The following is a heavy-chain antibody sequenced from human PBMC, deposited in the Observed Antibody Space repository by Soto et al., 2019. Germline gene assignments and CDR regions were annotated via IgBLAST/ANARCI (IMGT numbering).Heavy chain of an antibody. CDR1: GDSVSSNSAA. J-gene: IGHJ6*02. CDR3: ARDVVAVAGTYYYYYGMDV. Sequence: PSQTLSLTCAISGDSVSSNSAAWNCIRQSPSRGLEWLGRTYYRSKWYNDYAVSVKSRITINPDTSKNQFSPQLNSVTPEDTAVYYCARDVVAVAGTYYYYYGMDVWGHVTTVPVS. CDR2: TYYRSKWYN. V-gene: IGHV6-1*01. D-gene: IGHD6-19*01.